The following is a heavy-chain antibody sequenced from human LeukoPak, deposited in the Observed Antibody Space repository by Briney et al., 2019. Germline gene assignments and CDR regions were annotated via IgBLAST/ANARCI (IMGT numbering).Heavy chain of an antibody. D-gene: IGHD3-16*02. CDR1: GFTFSNAW. Sequence: GGSLRLSCAASGFTFSNAWMSWVRQAPGKGLEWVGRIKNKTNGGTTDYAAPVKGRFTISRDDSKNTLYLQMNSLKTEDTAVYYCTTEGLYYDYVWGSYRYGGYWGQGTLVTVSS. V-gene: IGHV3-15*01. J-gene: IGHJ4*02. CDR3: TTEGLYYDYVWGSYRYGGY. CDR2: IKNKTNGGTT.